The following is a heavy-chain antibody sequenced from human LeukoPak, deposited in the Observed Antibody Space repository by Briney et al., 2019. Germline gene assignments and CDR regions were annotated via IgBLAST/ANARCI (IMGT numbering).Heavy chain of an antibody. D-gene: IGHD4-17*01. CDR2: ISRSSDYI. V-gene: IGHV3-21*01. Sequence: GGSLRLSCAASGFTFSSYTMNWVRQAPGKGLEWVSAISRSSDYIYYADSVKGRFTISRDNAQNSLYLQINSLRVEDTAVYYCARDRLFEDYGDYYFGYWGQGTLVTVSS. J-gene: IGHJ4*02. CDR3: ARDRLFEDYGDYYFGY. CDR1: GFTFSSYT.